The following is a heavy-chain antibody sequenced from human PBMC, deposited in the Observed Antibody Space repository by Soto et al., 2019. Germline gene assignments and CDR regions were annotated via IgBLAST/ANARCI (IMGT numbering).Heavy chain of an antibody. V-gene: IGHV3-66*01. CDR1: GVTVRGNY. CDR2: IYTDSST. CDR3: ARLSSGYYYALDY. D-gene: IGHD3-22*01. Sequence: EVQLVESGGGCVQPGGSLRLSCAASGVTVRGNYMSWVRQAPGKGLEWVLNIYTDSSTNYADSVNGRFTVSRDNSKNTLYLQMNSLRDEYTAVYYFARLSSGYYYALDYWGQGTLVTVSS. J-gene: IGHJ4*02.